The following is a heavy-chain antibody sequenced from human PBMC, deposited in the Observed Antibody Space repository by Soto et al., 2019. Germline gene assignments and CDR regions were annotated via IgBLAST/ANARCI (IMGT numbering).Heavy chain of an antibody. J-gene: IGHJ6*03. CDR1: GFTFSSYG. Sequence: TGGALRLSCAGSGFTFSSYGMHWGRQAPGKGVEGVAVIWYDGSNKYYADSVKGRFTISRDNSKNTPYLQMNSLRAEGTAVYYCARAVIRDTAMVTYYYYYYMDVWGKGTTVTVSS. D-gene: IGHD5-18*01. V-gene: IGHV3-33*01. CDR3: ARAVIRDTAMVTYYYYYYMDV. CDR2: IWYDGSNK.